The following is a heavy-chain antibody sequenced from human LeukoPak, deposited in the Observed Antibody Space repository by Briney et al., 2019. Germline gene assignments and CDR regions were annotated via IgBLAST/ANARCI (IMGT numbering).Heavy chain of an antibody. Sequence: GASVKVSCKASGGTFSSYAISWVQQAPGQGLEWMGGIIPIFGTANYAQKFQGRVTITADESTSTAYMELSSLRSEDTAVYYCARGQGQQLLDPFDYWGQGTLITVSS. CDR1: GGTFSSYA. J-gene: IGHJ4*02. D-gene: IGHD6-13*01. CDR3: ARGQGQQLLDPFDY. CDR2: IIPIFGTA. V-gene: IGHV1-69*01.